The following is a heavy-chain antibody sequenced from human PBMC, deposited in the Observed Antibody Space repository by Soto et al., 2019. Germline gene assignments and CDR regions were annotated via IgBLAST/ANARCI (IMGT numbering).Heavy chain of an antibody. Sequence: SETLSLTCAVYGGSFSGYYWSWIRQPPGKGLEWIGEINHSGSTNYNPSLKSRVTISVDTSKNQFSLKLSSGTAADTAVYYCARVGYCSSTSCQRSTVNYYYYYGMDVWGQGTTVTVSS. V-gene: IGHV4-34*01. D-gene: IGHD2-2*01. CDR3: ARVGYCSSTSCQRSTVNYYYYYGMDV. J-gene: IGHJ6*02. CDR2: INHSGST. CDR1: GGSFSGYY.